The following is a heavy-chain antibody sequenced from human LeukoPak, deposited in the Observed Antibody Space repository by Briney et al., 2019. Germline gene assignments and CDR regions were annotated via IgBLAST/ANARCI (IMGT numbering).Heavy chain of an antibody. CDR1: GYTFTAYY. Sequence: ASVKVSCKTSGYTFTAYYMHWVRQAPGQGLEWMGWINPNTGDTRSAERFQGRVTMTWDSSITTIYLELTRLTSDDTAVYYCARDMWQQFDWFDPWGQGTLVTVSS. V-gene: IGHV1-2*02. J-gene: IGHJ5*02. D-gene: IGHD6-13*01. CDR2: INPNTGDT. CDR3: ARDMWQQFDWFDP.